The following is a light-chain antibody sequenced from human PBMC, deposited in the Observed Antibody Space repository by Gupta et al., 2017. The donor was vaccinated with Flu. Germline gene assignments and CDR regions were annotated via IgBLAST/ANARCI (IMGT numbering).Light chain of an antibody. CDR3: HQYVTSLGT. CDR2: DTS. V-gene: IGKV3D-20*01. Sequence: ATLSLSPGERVTLSCGASQSVNSDYIAWYQQKPGLAPRLLIHDTSIRASGIPDSFSGSGSGTHFTLTISRLEPEDFAVYFCHQYVTSLGTFGRGTKLEVK. J-gene: IGKJ2*01. CDR1: QSVNSDY.